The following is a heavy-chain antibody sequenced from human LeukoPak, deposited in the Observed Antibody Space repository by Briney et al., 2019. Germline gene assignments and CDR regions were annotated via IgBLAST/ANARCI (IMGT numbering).Heavy chain of an antibody. J-gene: IGHJ4*02. CDR2: IRTSSSSV. V-gene: IGHV3-21*01. D-gene: IGHD3-16*01. CDR3: ARGGGN. Sequence: PGGSLRLSCAASGFTFSSYSMNWVRQAPGKGLEWVSSIRTSSSSVSYAESVEGRFTISRDNARNSLYLQMNSLRAEDTAVYYCARGGGNWGQGTLVTVSS. CDR1: GFTFSSYS.